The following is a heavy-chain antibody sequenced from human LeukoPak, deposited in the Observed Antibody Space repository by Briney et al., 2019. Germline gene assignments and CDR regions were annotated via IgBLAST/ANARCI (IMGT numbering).Heavy chain of an antibody. D-gene: IGHD2-21*01. CDR3: ARGSNSALDY. CDR2: AYYWSKWSF. V-gene: IGHV6-1*01. Sequence: SQTLSLTCDISGDSVTRNGAAWNWIRQSPSTGLEWLGRAYYWSKWSFDYVVSVESRITINPDTSKNQFSLHLKSVTPEDTAVYYCARGSNSALDYWGQGTPVTVSS. J-gene: IGHJ4*02. CDR1: GDSVTRNGAA.